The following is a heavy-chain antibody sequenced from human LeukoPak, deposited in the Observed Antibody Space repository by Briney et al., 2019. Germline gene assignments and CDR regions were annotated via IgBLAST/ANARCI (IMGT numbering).Heavy chain of an antibody. CDR2: ISGGSSYI. J-gene: IGHJ6*03. Sequence: GGSLRLSCAASEFTFSNYSMNWVRQAPGKGLEWVSTISGGSSYIYYADSVKGRFSISRDNAKNSLFLQMNSLRAEDTAVYYCARDRSTRRYYYYYMDVWGKGTTVTVSS. CDR1: EFTFSNYS. D-gene: IGHD1-26*01. V-gene: IGHV3-21*01. CDR3: ARDRSTRRYYYYYMDV.